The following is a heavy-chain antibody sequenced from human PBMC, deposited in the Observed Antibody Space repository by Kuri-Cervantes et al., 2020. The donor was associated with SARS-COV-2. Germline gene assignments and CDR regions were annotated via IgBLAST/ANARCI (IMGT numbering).Heavy chain of an antibody. Sequence: LSLTCAASGFTFSSYAMRWVRQAPGKGLEWVSTISNSGGSTYYADSVKGRFTISRDNSKNTLYLQMNSLRADDTAVYHCAKSMSIAAPASDYWGQGTLVTVSS. V-gene: IGHV3-23*01. CDR1: GFTFSSYA. D-gene: IGHD6-13*01. CDR2: ISNSGGST. J-gene: IGHJ4*02. CDR3: AKSMSIAAPASDY.